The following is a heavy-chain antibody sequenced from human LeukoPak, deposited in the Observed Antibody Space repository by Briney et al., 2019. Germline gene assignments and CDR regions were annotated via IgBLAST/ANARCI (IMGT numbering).Heavy chain of an antibody. CDR2: ISGSGSTI. CDR3: ARDSIVTGEFDC. V-gene: IGHV3-48*03. Sequence: GGSLRLSCVVSGFTFSSYEMNWVCQAPGKGLEWVSYISGSGSTIYYADSVKGRFTISRDNAKNSLYLQMNSLRAEDTAVYYCARDSIVTGEFDCWGQGTLVTVSS. D-gene: IGHD2-21*02. J-gene: IGHJ4*02. CDR1: GFTFSSYE.